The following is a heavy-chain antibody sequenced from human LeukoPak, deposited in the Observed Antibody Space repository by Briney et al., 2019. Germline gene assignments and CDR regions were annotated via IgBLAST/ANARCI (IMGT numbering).Heavy chain of an antibody. CDR2: IKQDGSEK. J-gene: IGHJ4*02. Sequence: GGSLRLSCAASGFTFSSYWMSWVRQAPGKGLEWVANIKQDGSEKFYVDSVKGRFTISRDNAKNSLYLQMNSLRVEDTAVYYCARGREDPNNWNGEIFDYWGQGTLVTVSS. CDR1: GFTFSSYW. D-gene: IGHD1-20*01. CDR3: ARGREDPNNWNGEIFDY. V-gene: IGHV3-7*01.